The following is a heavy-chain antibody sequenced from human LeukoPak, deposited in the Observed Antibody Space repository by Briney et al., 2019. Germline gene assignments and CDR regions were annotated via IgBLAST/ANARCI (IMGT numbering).Heavy chain of an antibody. CDR2: ICGGGGST. V-gene: IGHV3-23*01. Sequence: PRGPPRLSCAPSRFTLRTSATSSVPPAPRQGLERVSGICGGGGSTYYADSVKGRFTISRDNSKNTLYLQMNSLRAEDTAVYYCAKDPNGELTYFDSWGQGTLVTVSS. D-gene: IGHD1-26*01. CDR3: AKDPNGELTYFDS. CDR1: RFTLRTSA. J-gene: IGHJ4*02.